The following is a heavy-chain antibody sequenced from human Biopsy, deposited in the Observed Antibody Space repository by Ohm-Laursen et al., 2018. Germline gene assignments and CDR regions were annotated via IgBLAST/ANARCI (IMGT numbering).Heavy chain of an antibody. CDR3: TLEGAGFDN. D-gene: IGHD3-10*01. CDR2: IRSKAKSYAT. V-gene: IGHV3-73*01. J-gene: IGHJ4*02. CDR1: GFTFSASA. Sequence: GSLRLSCAASGFTFSASAVHWVRQASGKGLEWVGRIRSKAKSYATAYAALVTGRFTISRDDSKNTTYLQMNSLKTEDTAVYYCTLEGAGFDNWGQGTLVTVSS.